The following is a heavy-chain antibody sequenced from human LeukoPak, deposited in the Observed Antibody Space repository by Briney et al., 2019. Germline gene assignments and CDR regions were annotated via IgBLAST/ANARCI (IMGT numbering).Heavy chain of an antibody. CDR1: GFTFSSYG. CDR3: ASYQYGSGSWN. V-gene: IGHV3-23*01. CDR2: ISGSGGNT. Sequence: PGGSLRLSCAAPGFTFSSYGMSWVRQAPGKGLEWVSFISGSGGNTYYADSVKGRFTISRDNSKNTLFLQVNSLRGEDTAVYYCASYQYGSGSWNWGQGTLVTVSS. J-gene: IGHJ4*02. D-gene: IGHD3-10*01.